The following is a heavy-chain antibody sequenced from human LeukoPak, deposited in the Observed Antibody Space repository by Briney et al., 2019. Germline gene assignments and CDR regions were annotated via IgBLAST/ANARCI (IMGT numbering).Heavy chain of an antibody. V-gene: IGHV3-23*01. CDR3: ASSGWYENKNDY. CDR1: GFTFSNYW. D-gene: IGHD6-19*01. CDR2: ISGSGGST. J-gene: IGHJ4*02. Sequence: RTGGSLRLSCAASGFTFSNYWMSWVRQAPGKRLEWVSAISGSGGSTYYADSVKGRFTISRDNSKNTLYLQMNSLRAEDTAVYYCASSGWYENKNDYWGQGTLVTVSS.